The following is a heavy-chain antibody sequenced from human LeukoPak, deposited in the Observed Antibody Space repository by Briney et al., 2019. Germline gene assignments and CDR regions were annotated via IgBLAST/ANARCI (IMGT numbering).Heavy chain of an antibody. CDR1: GYTFTSYY. CDR2: IIPIFGTA. V-gene: IGHV1-69*13. CDR3: AHSIAAAVNFDP. J-gene: IGHJ5*02. D-gene: IGHD6-13*01. Sequence: SVKVSCKASGYTFTSYYMHWVRQAPGQGLQWMGWIIPIFGTANYAQKFQGRVTITADESTSTAYMELSSLRSEDTAVYYCAHSIAAAVNFDPWGQGTLVTVSS.